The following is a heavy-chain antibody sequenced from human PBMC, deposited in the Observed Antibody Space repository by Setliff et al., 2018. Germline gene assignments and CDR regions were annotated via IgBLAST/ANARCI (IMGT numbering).Heavy chain of an antibody. Sequence: SGPTLVNPTQTLTLTCTFSGFSLNTSGVGVGWIRQPPGKALEWLAPVYWDGDQRYSPSLNSRLSITKDSSKSQVFLTMTNMDPVDTATYYCALRRGNEWHLVRWFDPWGPGIQVTVSS. CDR1: GFSLNTSGVG. J-gene: IGHJ5*02. V-gene: IGHV2-5*02. CDR3: ALRRGNEWHLVRWFDP. CDR2: VYWDGDQ. D-gene: IGHD6-6*01.